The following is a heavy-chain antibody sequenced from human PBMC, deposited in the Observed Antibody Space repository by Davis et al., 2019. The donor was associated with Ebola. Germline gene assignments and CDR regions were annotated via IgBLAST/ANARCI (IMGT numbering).Heavy chain of an antibody. D-gene: IGHD6-13*01. CDR1: GFSVSSNY. Sequence: GESLKISCATSGFSVSSNYISWVRQAPGKGLEWVSGINWNGGTTGYADSVKGRFTFSRDNSKNTLYLQMDTLRVEDTALYYCTKGQGYFLDYWGQGTLVTVSS. CDR2: INWNGGTT. J-gene: IGHJ4*02. CDR3: TKGQGYFLDY. V-gene: IGHV3-66*02.